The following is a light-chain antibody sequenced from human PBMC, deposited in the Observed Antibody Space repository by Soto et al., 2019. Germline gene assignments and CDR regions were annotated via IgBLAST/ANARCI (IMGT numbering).Light chain of an antibody. CDR3: SSHTITNTRD. J-gene: IGLJ1*01. CDR1: IRDVGTYDY. V-gene: IGLV2-14*03. CDR2: EVR. Sequence: QSVLNQPASVSGAPGQSIAISCTGTIRDVGTYDYVSWYQQHPNRAPKLMIYEVRNRPSGVSNRFSGSKSVNTATLTISGLQAEDEADYYCSSHTITNTRDFGTGTKVTVL.